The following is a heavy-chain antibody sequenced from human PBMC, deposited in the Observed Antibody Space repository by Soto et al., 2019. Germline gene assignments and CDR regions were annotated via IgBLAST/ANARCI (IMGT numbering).Heavy chain of an antibody. CDR3: AKDLGVGGSYHFRYYFDY. D-gene: IGHD1-26*01. Sequence: GGSLRLSCAASGFTFSSYAMSWVRQAPGKGLEWVSAISGSGGGTYYADSVKGRFTISRDNSKNTLYLQMNSLRAEDTAVYYCAKDLGVGGSYHFRYYFDYWGQGTLVTVS. J-gene: IGHJ4*02. CDR1: GFTFSSYA. V-gene: IGHV3-23*01. CDR2: ISGSGGGT.